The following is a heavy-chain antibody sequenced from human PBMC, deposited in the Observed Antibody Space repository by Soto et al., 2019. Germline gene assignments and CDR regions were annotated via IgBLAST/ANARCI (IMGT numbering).Heavy chain of an antibody. CDR1: GGTFSSYA. CDR3: ARVKYYYDCSGYYYFAY. D-gene: IGHD3-22*01. V-gene: IGHV1-69*01. CDR2: IIPIFGTA. J-gene: IGHJ4*02. Sequence: QVQLVQSGAEVKKPGSSVKVSCKASGGTFSSYAISWVRQAPGQGLEWVGGIIPIFGTANYAQKFQGRGTITADESTSTAYMERGSLRSEDTAVYYCARVKYYYDCSGYYYFAYWGQGTLVTVS.